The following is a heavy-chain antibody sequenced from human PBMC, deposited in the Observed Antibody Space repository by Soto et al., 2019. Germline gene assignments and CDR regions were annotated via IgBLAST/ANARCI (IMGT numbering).Heavy chain of an antibody. V-gene: IGHV3-23*01. J-gene: IGHJ4*02. CDR1: GFTFSSYA. Sequence: EVQLLESGGGLVRPGGSLRLSCAASGFTFSSYAMTWVRQAPGKGLEWVSGVSGTGGSAYYADSLKGRFTISRDNAKNSLYLQMNSLRAEDTAVYYCARQRDGREGDYWGQGTLVTVSS. CDR3: ARQRDGREGDY. CDR2: VSGTGGSA. D-gene: IGHD1-26*01.